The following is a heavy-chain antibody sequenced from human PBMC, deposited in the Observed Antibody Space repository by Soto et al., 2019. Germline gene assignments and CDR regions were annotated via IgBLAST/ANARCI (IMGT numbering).Heavy chain of an antibody. Sequence: GASVKVSCKASGYTFNRYAMHWVRQAPGQRLEWMGWINVGNGNTKYSQKIQGRATINRVTSASTAYMELNSLTSEDTAVYYCAKDGAVAGNLDYWGPGTLVTVSS. CDR3: AKDGAVAGNLDY. CDR2: INVGNGNT. CDR1: GYTFNRYA. V-gene: IGHV1-3*01. D-gene: IGHD6-19*01. J-gene: IGHJ4*02.